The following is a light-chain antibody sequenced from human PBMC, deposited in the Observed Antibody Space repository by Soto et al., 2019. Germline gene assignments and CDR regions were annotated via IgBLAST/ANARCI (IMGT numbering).Light chain of an antibody. CDR2: DAS. V-gene: IGKV3-11*01. Sequence: EIVLTQSPDTLSLSPGERATLSCRASQSVDNDLAWYQQRPGQAPRLLIYDASNRASGIPARFSGSGSGTDFTLTISSLEPEDFVVYYCQQHITGPPLTFGEGTKVEIK. CDR1: QSVDND. J-gene: IGKJ4*01. CDR3: QQHITGPPLT.